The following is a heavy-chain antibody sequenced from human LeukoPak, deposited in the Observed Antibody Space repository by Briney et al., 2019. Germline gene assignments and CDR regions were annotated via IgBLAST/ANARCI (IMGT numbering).Heavy chain of an antibody. CDR1: GDSISSYY. V-gene: IGHV4-4*08. D-gene: IGHD5-18*01. CDR3: ARWIQLWSTFDY. CDR2: IYTIGST. Sequence: SETLSLTCTVSGDSISSYYWSWIRQPPGKGLEWIGYIYTIGSTNYNPSLKSRVTISVDTSQNQFSLKLTSVTAADTAVYYCARWIQLWSTFDYWGQGTLVTVSA. J-gene: IGHJ4*02.